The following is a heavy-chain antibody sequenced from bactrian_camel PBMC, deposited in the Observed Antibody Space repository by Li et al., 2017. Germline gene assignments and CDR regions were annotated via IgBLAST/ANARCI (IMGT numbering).Heavy chain of an antibody. D-gene: IGHD1*01. CDR3: AKITFWPSTWSR. V-gene: IGHV3S42*01. CDR2: ITDGGSAK. Sequence: QLVESGGGEVQPGGSLRLSCAASGFTFSDTAMTWVRQAAGKGVEWISSITDGGSAKRYADSVKGRFTISRDNAENMLYLQLNDVTTEDTAMYYCAKITFWPSTWSRRGQGTQVTVS. J-gene: IGHJ4*01. CDR1: GFTFSDTA.